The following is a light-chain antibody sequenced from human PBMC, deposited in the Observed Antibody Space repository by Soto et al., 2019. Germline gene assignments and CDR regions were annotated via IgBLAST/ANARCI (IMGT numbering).Light chain of an antibody. CDR2: SNN. V-gene: IGLV1-47*02. CDR1: SSNIGSNY. J-gene: IGLJ2*01. Sequence: QLVLTQPPSESGTPGQRVTSSCSGSSSNIGSNYVYWYQQLPGTAPKLLIYSNNQRPSGVPDRFSGSKSGTSASLAISGLRSEDEADYYCAAWDDSLSGVVFGGGTKVTVL. CDR3: AAWDDSLSGVV.